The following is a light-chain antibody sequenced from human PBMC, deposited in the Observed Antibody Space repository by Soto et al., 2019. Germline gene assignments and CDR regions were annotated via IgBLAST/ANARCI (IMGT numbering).Light chain of an antibody. V-gene: IGKV1-12*01. CDR2: DAS. J-gene: IGKJ4*01. Sequence: DIQMTQSPSSVSASVGDRVTITCRASQGISNWLAWYQQKAGKAPNLLIFDASILQSGVPSRFSGSGSGTDFTLTISSLQPEDFGTCYCQQAKSFPTTFGGGTKVEI. CDR1: QGISNW. CDR3: QQAKSFPTT.